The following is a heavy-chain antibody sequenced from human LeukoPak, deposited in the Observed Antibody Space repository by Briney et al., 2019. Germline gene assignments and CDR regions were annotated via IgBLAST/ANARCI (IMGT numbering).Heavy chain of an antibody. V-gene: IGHV3-23*01. J-gene: IGHJ6*02. Sequence: GGSLRLSCAASGFTFNSYAMSWVRQAPGKGLEWVSGISGGGVGTYYADAVKGRFTISRDNSKNTLYLQMNSLRAEDTAVYYCAKVLQYYYYGMDVWGQGTTVTVSS. CDR1: GFTFNSYA. CDR3: AKVLQYYYYGMDV. CDR2: ISGGGVGT. D-gene: IGHD5-24*01.